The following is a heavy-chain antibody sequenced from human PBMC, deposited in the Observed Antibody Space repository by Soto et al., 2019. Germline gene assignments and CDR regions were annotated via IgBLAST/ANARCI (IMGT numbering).Heavy chain of an antibody. CDR3: AKDSLRYFDWSGVGLICFDA. CDR1: GFTFSSYA. V-gene: IGHV3-23*01. CDR2: ISGSGGST. J-gene: IGHJ5*02. Sequence: GSLRLSCAASGFTFSSYAMRWVRQAPGKGLEWVSAISGSGGSTYYADSVKGRFTISRDNSKNTLYLQMNSLRAEDTAVYYCAKDSLRYFDWSGVGLICFDAWGQGTLVTVSS. D-gene: IGHD3-9*01.